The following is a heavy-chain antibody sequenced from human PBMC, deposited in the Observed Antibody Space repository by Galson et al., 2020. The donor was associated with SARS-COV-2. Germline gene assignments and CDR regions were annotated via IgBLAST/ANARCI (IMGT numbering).Heavy chain of an antibody. CDR1: GFIFHNFA. J-gene: IGHJ4*02. Sequence: GGSLRLSCVASGFIFHNFAMYWVRQPPGGGLEFVSTVNSNGGSTNYANSVRGRFTISRDNSKNTVYLQMGSLRIEDMGVYYCVRVGVEGSGDYWGQGTLVTVSS. CDR2: VNSNGGST. D-gene: IGHD2-15*01. V-gene: IGHV3-64*01. CDR3: VRVGVEGSGDY.